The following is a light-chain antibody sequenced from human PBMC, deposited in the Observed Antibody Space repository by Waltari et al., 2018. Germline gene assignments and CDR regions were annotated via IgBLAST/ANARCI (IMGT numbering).Light chain of an antibody. Sequence: QSALTQPASVSGTPGQSITISCTGTNSDVGNYNLVPWYQHHPGEAPKLMICEVNKRPSVGSHRFSDPKYGNTASLTITGLQAEDEADYYCCSYAGSGTYVFGTGTKVTVL. J-gene: IGLJ1*01. CDR1: NSDVGNYNL. V-gene: IGLV2-23*02. CDR3: CSYAGSGTYV. CDR2: EVN.